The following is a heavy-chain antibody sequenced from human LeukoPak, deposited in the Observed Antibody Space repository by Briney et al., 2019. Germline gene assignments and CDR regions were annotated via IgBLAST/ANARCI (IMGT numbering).Heavy chain of an antibody. Sequence: GESLKISCKGSGYSFTSYWIGWVRQMPGKGLEWMGIIYPGDSDTRYSPSFQGQVTISADKSISTAYLQWSSLKASDTAMYYCARHRFGELSPLVAFDIWGQGTMVTVSS. CDR2: IYPGDSDT. J-gene: IGHJ3*02. CDR1: GYSFTSYW. D-gene: IGHD3-10*01. CDR3: ARHRFGELSPLVAFDI. V-gene: IGHV5-51*01.